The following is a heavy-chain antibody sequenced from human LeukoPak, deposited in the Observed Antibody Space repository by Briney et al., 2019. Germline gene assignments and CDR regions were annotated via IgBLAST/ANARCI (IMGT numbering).Heavy chain of an antibody. J-gene: IGHJ4*02. CDR3: ARWRGYASDWSGPFDD. D-gene: IGHD6-19*01. CDR2: INPNSGGT. V-gene: IGHV1-2*02. CDR1: GYTFTGHH. Sequence: ASVKVSCKASGYTFTGHHMHWVRQAPGQGLEWIGWINPNSGGTNYAQKFQGRVTMTRDTSMSTAYMEVSRLRSDDTAIYYCARWRGYASDWSGPFDDWGQGTLVTVSS.